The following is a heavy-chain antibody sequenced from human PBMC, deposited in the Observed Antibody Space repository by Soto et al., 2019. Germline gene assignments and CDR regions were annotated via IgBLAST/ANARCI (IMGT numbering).Heavy chain of an antibody. CDR2: IYYSGST. J-gene: IGHJ5*02. Sequence: SETLSLTCTVSGGSISSGGYYWSWIRQRPGKGLEWIGYIYYSGSTYYNPSLKSRVTISVDTSKNQFSLKLSSVTAADTAVYYCARDPYDILTGYHGFDPWGHGTLVTFSS. D-gene: IGHD3-9*01. V-gene: IGHV4-31*03. CDR1: GGSISSGGYY. CDR3: ARDPYDILTGYHGFDP.